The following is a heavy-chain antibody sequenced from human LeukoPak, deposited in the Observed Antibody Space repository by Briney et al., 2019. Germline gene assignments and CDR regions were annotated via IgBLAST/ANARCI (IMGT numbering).Heavy chain of an antibody. V-gene: IGHV4-61*01. CDR1: GDSVTISRYY. J-gene: IGHJ5*02. CDR2: ISYSGNT. CDR3: ASLPAAASGHWFDP. D-gene: IGHD6-13*01. Sequence: SETLSLTCSVSGDSVTISRYYWSWIRQPPGKGLEWIGYISYSGNTNYNPSLTSRITISLDTSKNQFSLNLSSVTAADTAVYYCASLPAAASGHWFDPWGQGTLVTVSS.